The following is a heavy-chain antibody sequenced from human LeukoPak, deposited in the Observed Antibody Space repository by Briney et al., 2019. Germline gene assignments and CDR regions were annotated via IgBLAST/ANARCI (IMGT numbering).Heavy chain of an antibody. J-gene: IGHJ4*02. D-gene: IGHD3-10*01. Sequence: PGGSLRLSCAASGFTFSRYWMSWVRQAPGKGLEWVANIKQDGSGKYYVDSVKGRFTISRDNAKNSLFLQMNSLRVEDTAIYYCVRDWWGGSERGFDYWGQGTLVTVSS. CDR3: VRDWWGGSERGFDY. CDR2: IKQDGSGK. CDR1: GFTFSRYW. V-gene: IGHV3-7*01.